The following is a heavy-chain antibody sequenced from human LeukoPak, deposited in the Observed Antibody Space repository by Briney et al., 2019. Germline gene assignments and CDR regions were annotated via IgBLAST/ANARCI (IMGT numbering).Heavy chain of an antibody. CDR1: GFTFTSFG. CDR3: AKGDGFGLLWFAEVFDY. D-gene: IGHD3-10*01. V-gene: IGHV3-23*01. CDR2: ISASGGRT. Sequence: GGSLRLSCVASGFTFTSFGMNWVRQAPGKGLEWVSVISASGGRTYYADSVKGRFTISRDNSKKTLYLQMNSLRAEDTAVYYCAKGDGFGLLWFAEVFDYWGQGALVTVSS. J-gene: IGHJ4*02.